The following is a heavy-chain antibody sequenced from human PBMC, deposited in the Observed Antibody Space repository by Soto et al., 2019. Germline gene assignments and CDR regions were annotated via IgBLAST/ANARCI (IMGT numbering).Heavy chain of an antibody. J-gene: IGHJ6*02. CDR3: ARGGYSSGWSYYYYYGMDV. V-gene: IGHV1-69*13. CDR2: IIPIFGTA. D-gene: IGHD6-19*01. Sequence: SVKVSCKASGGTFSSYAISWVRQAPGQGLEWMGGIIPIFGTANYAQKFQGRVTITADESTSTAYMELSSLRSEDTAVYYCARGGYSSGWSYYYYYGMDVWGQGTTVTVSS. CDR1: GGTFSSYA.